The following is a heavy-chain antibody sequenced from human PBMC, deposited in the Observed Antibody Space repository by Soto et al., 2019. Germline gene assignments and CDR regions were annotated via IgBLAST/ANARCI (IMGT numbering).Heavy chain of an antibody. Sequence: QVQLVQSGAEVKKPGASVKVSCKASGYTFTTYALHWVRQAPGQRPEWMGWINPASGHPKYSKKFQDRVIITWETSASTGYMELRSLRSEDTAVYYCGRSVVGATGELQYTAMDVWGQGNTVTVSS. CDR2: INPASGHP. D-gene: IGHD1-26*01. CDR1: GYTFTTYA. J-gene: IGHJ6*02. V-gene: IGHV1-3*01. CDR3: GRSVVGATGELQYTAMDV.